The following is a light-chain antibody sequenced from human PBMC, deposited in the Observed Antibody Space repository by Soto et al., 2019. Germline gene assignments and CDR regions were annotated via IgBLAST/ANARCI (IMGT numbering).Light chain of an antibody. CDR2: AAS. Sequence: DIQMTQSPSSLSASVGDRVTITCRASQSISSYLNWYQQKPGKAPKLLIYAASSLQSGVPSRFSGRGSGTDFHLTISSLQPEDFATYYCQQSYSTLWTFGQGTKVEMK. V-gene: IGKV1-39*01. CDR1: QSISSY. CDR3: QQSYSTLWT. J-gene: IGKJ1*01.